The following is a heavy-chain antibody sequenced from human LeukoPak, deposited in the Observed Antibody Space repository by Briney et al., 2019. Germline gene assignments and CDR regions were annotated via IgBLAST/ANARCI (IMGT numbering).Heavy chain of an antibody. V-gene: IGHV3-23*01. CDR3: ARDHDAYDFSVDV. D-gene: IGHD3-3*01. Sequence: GGSLRLSCAASGFTFSSYPMSWVRQSPGKGLEWVSSLSGSSSSSYYADSVKGRFSISRDNSKNTLYLQMNSLRADDTGVYYCARDHDAYDFSVDVWGQGTTVTVSS. CDR2: LSGSSSSS. J-gene: IGHJ6*02. CDR1: GFTFSSYP.